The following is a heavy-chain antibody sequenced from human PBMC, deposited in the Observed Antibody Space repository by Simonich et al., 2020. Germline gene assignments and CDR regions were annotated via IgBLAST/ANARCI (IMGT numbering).Heavy chain of an antibody. CDR2: LSSSSSYI. CDR1: GFTFSSYS. V-gene: IGHV3-21*01. CDR3: ARPVGGSGSYSFDAFDI. J-gene: IGHJ3*02. Sequence: EVQLVESGGGLVKPGGSLRLSCAASGFTFSSYSMNWVRQAPGKGLGVVSSLSSSSSYIYYSASVKGRFTISRDNAKNSLYLQMNSLRAEDTAVYYCARPVGGSGSYSFDAFDIWGQGTMVTVSS. D-gene: IGHD3-10*01.